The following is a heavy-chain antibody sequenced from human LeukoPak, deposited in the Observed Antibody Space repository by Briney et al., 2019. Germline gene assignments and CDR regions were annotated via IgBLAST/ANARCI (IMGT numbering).Heavy chain of an antibody. CDR3: ARARYYDILTGYSLDY. CDR1: GYSISNGYY. Sequence: PSETLSLTCTVSGYSISNGYYWSWIRQPPGKGLEWIGYIYYSGSTNYNPSLKSRVTISVDTSKNQFSLKLSSVTAADTAVYYCARARYYDILTGYSLDYWGQGTLVTVSS. V-gene: IGHV4-61*01. D-gene: IGHD3-9*01. J-gene: IGHJ4*02. CDR2: IYYSGST.